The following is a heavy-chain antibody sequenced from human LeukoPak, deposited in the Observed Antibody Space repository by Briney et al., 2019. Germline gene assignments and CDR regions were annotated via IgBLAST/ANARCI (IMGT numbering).Heavy chain of an antibody. D-gene: IGHD1-26*01. J-gene: IGHJ4*02. CDR2: INPNSGGT. Sequence: GASVKVSCKASGYTFTGYYMHWVRQAPGQGLEWMGWINPNSGGTNYAQKFQGRVSMTRDTSISTAYMELSRLRSDDTAVYYCARVRRWELLSLDYWGQGTLVTVSS. CDR1: GYTFTGYY. V-gene: IGHV1-2*02. CDR3: ARVRRWELLSLDY.